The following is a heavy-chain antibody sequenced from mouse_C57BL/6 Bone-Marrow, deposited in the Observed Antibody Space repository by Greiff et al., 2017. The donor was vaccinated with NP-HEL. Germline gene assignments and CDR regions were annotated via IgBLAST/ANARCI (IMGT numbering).Heavy chain of an antibody. V-gene: IGHV14-4*01. CDR2: IDPENGDT. D-gene: IGHD2-3*01. CDR1: GFNIKDDY. J-gene: IGHJ3*01. Sequence: EVKLMESGAELVRPGASVKLSCTASGFNIKDDYMHWVKQRPEQGLEWIGWIDPENGDTEYASKFQGKATITADTSSNTAYLQLSSLTSEDTAVYYCTFDGYYVPFAYWGQGTLVTVSA. CDR3: TFDGYYVPFAY.